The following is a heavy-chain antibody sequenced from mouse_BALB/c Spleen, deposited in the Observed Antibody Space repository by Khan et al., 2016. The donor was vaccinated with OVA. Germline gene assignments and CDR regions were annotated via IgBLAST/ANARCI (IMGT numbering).Heavy chain of an antibody. CDR3: VRVHGGY. CDR2: MNTYTGEP. J-gene: IGHJ2*01. Sequence: QIQLVQSGPELKKPGETVKISCKAFGYTFKDYVMNWVKQSPGEGLKWMGWMNTYTGEPTYADDFEGRFAFSLETSANTAYLQISSLKDEDTATXFCVRVHGGYWGQGTALTVSS. V-gene: IGHV9-3-1*01. CDR1: GYTFKDYV.